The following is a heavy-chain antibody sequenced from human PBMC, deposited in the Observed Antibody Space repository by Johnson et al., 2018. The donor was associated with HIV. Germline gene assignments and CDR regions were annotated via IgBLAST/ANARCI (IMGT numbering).Heavy chain of an antibody. CDR1: GFIFSSYD. V-gene: IGHV3-13*01. Sequence: VQLVESGGGLVQPGGSLRLSCAASGFIFSSYDMHWVRQATGTGLEWVSAIGTAGDTYSVASVKGRFTISRDNAKNSLYLQLNSQRADDTAVYFCARHRFGDSDAFDIWGQGTMVTVSS. J-gene: IGHJ3*02. CDR3: ARHRFGDSDAFDI. D-gene: IGHD4-17*01. CDR2: IGTAGDT.